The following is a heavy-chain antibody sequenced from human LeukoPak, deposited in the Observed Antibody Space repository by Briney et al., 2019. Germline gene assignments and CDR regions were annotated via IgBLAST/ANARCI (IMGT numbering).Heavy chain of an antibody. V-gene: IGHV3-74*01. CDR3: ARARRWYDGFDM. Sequence: SGGSLRLSCAASGFTFSSYWMRWVRQAPGKGLVWVSRINSDGRSTSYADFVKGRFTISRDNAKNTLYLQMHSLSTEDTAVYYCARARRWYDGFDMWGQGTMVTVSS. D-gene: IGHD4-23*01. CDR2: INSDGRST. CDR1: GFTFSSYW. J-gene: IGHJ3*02.